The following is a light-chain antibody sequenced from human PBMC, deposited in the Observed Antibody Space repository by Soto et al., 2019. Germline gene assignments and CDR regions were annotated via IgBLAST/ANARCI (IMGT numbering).Light chain of an antibody. V-gene: IGKV1-6*01. CDR1: QGIGTD. CDR2: DAS. Sequence: AIQMTQSPSSLSASVGDRVTITCRASQGIGTDVAWYQQKPGKAPKFLIYDASTLQSGVPSRFSGSGSGTDFTLTISSLQPEDFAAYYCLQDYYYLYTFGQGTKLEIK. CDR3: LQDYYYLYT. J-gene: IGKJ2*01.